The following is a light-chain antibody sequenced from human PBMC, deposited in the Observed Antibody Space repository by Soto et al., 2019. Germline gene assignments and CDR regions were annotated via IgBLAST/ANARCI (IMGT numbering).Light chain of an antibody. CDR2: AAS. CDR1: QGISTY. CDR3: QRLNTYPPT. V-gene: IGKV1-9*01. Sequence: IQLTQSPSSLSASVGDRVTITCRASQGISTYLAWYQQKPGKAPELLIYAASSLHSGVPSRFSGSGSGTDFTLPISSLQPEDFATYYCQRLNTYPPTFGGGTKVEIK. J-gene: IGKJ4*01.